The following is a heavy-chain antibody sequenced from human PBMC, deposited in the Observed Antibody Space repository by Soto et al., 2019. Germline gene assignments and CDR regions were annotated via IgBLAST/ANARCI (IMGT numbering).Heavy chain of an antibody. V-gene: IGHV3-48*03. Sequence: EVQLVESGGGLVQPGGSLRLSCAASGFTFSSYEMNWVRQAPGKGLEWVSYISSSGSTIYYADSVKGRFTISRDNAKNSLYLQMNGLRAEDTAVYYCARAHLDPIYQLLPLDRIAAASEPPDYWGQGTLVTVSS. D-gene: IGHD6-13*01. J-gene: IGHJ4*02. CDR3: ARAHLDPIYQLLPLDRIAAASEPPDY. CDR2: ISSSGSTI. CDR1: GFTFSSYE.